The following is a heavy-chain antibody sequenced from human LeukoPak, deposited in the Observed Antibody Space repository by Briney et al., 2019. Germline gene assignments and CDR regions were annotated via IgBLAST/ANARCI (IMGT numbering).Heavy chain of an antibody. CDR2: ISSSGSTI. D-gene: IGHD4-17*01. J-gene: IGHJ4*02. CDR3: AREFVTTGTFDY. V-gene: IGHV3-11*01. Sequence: GVSLRLSCAASGFTFSDYYMSWIRQAPGKGLEWVSYISSSGSTIYYAGSVKGRFTISRDNAKNSLYLKMNSLRVEATAVYYCAREFVTTGTFDYWGQGTLVTVSS. CDR1: GFTFSDYY.